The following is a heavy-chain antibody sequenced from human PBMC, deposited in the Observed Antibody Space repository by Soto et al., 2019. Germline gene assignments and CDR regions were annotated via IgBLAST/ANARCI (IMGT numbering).Heavy chain of an antibody. CDR3: ARGDRVAFDL. CDR1: GFTFSYYW. V-gene: IGHV3-74*01. D-gene: IGHD2-21*02. Sequence: EVRLVESEGGLVQPGGSLSLSCAASGFTFSYYWMHWVRQAPGQGLLWVSRIHSDGSSTTYADSVKGRFTISRDNAKNTVSLQMNSLRVEDTGVYFCARGDRVAFDLWGQGTMVTVSS. CDR2: IHSDGSST. J-gene: IGHJ3*01.